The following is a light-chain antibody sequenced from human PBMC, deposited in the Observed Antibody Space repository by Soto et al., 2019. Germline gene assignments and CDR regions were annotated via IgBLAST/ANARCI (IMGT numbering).Light chain of an antibody. V-gene: IGKV1-39*01. Sequence: DIQMTQSPSSLSASVGDRVTITCRASESISNYLNWYQQRPGKAPKLLIYAAATLQRGVPSRFRGSGSGTDFALTISSLEPEDFATYYCQQSYNSPSFITFGQGTRLEIK. CDR1: ESISNY. J-gene: IGKJ5*01. CDR3: QQSYNSPSFIT. CDR2: AAA.